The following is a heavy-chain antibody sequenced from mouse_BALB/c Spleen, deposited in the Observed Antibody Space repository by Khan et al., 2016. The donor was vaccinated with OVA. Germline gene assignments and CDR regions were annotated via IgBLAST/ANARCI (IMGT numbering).Heavy chain of an antibody. CDR3: ARGNYYGYYFDY. CDR1: GYSITSGYA. Sequence: QLEESGPGLAKPSQSLSLTCTVTGYSITSGYAWNWIRQFPGNKLEWMGYISYSGGTSYNPSLKSRISITRDTSKNQFFLQLNSVTTEDTATYYCARGNYYGYYFDYWGQGTTLTVSS. V-gene: IGHV3-2*02. J-gene: IGHJ2*01. D-gene: IGHD1-1*01. CDR2: ISYSGGT.